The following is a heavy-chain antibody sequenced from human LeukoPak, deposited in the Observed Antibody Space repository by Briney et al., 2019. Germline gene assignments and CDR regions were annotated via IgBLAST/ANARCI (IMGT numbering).Heavy chain of an antibody. V-gene: IGHV4-59*01. CDR1: GGSISSYY. Sequence: SETLSLTCTVSGGSISSYYWSWIRQPPGKGLEWIGYIYYSGSTNYNPSLKSRVTISVDTSKNQFSLKLSSVTAADTAVYYCARGTYYYGSGSYWFDPWGQGTLVTVSS. CDR3: ARGTYYYGSGSYWFDP. J-gene: IGHJ5*02. CDR2: IYYSGST. D-gene: IGHD3-10*01.